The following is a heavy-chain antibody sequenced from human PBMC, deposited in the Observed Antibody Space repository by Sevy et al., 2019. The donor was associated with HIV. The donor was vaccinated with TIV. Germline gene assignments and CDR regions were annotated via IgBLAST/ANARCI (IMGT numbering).Heavy chain of an antibody. V-gene: IGHV3-23*01. D-gene: IGHD2-2*02. CDR1: GFTFSSYA. J-gene: IGHJ6*02. CDR2: ISGSGGST. Sequence: GGYLRLSCAASGFTFSSYAMSWVRQAPGKGLEWVSAISGSGGSTYYADSVKGRFTISRDNSKNTLYLQMNSLRAEDTAVYYCAKDQGIVVVPAAIEVTEYYGMDVWGQGTTVTVSS. CDR3: AKDQGIVVVPAAIEVTEYYGMDV.